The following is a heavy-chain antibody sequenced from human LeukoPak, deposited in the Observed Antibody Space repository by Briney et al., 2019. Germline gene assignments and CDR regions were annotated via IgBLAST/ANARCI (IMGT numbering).Heavy chain of an antibody. CDR3: GRGXXNYYDSXGXDY. V-gene: IGHV1-69*13. J-gene: IGHJ4*02. CDR1: GGTFSSYA. D-gene: IGHD3-22*01. CDR2: IIPIFGTA. Sequence: SVKVSCKASGGTFSSYAISWVRQAPGQGLEWMGGIIPIFGTANYAQKFQGRVTITADESTSTAYMELSSLRSEDTAVYYCGRGXXNYYDSXGXDYWGQXXXVTV.